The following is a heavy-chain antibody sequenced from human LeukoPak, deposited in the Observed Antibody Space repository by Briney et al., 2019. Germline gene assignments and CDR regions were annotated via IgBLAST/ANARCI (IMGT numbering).Heavy chain of an antibody. CDR2: INSDGSST. CDR3: ARGPPWYFDL. Sequence: GESLRLSCAASGLIFRSYWMHWVRQAPGKGLVWVSTINSDGSSTTYADSVKGRFTIPRDNAKNTLYLQMNSLRVEDTVVYYCARGPPWYFDLWGRGTLVTVSS. CDR1: GLIFRSYW. D-gene: IGHD6-25*01. V-gene: IGHV3-74*01. J-gene: IGHJ2*01.